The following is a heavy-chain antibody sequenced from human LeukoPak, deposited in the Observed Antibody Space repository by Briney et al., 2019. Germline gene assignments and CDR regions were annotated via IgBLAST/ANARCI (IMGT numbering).Heavy chain of an antibody. CDR1: GGTFSSYA. Sequence: EASVKVSCKASGGTFSSYAISWVRQAPGQGLEWMGWISAYNGNTNYAQKLQGRVTMTTDTSTSTAYMELRSLRSDDTAVYYCARPAVGATMVGGDYFDYWGQGTLVTVSS. V-gene: IGHV1-18*01. CDR2: ISAYNGNT. D-gene: IGHD1-26*01. CDR3: ARPAVGATMVGGDYFDY. J-gene: IGHJ4*02.